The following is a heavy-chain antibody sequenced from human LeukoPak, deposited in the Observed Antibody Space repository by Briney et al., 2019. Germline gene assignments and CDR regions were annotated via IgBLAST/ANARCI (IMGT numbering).Heavy chain of an antibody. CDR2: IRQDGGAK. Sequence: GGSLRLSCAVSGFTFSTYWMSWVRQAPGKGLEWVTNIRQDGGAKYYVDSVKGRFTISSDNAKNSLYLQMNSLRAEDTGVYYCATSSDAPANMWGQGTLVTVSS. V-gene: IGHV3-7*01. CDR3: ATSSDAPANM. D-gene: IGHD2-2*01. J-gene: IGHJ4*02. CDR1: GFTFSTYW.